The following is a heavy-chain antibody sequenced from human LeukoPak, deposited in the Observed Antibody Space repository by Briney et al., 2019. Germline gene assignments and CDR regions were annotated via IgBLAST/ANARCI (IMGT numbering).Heavy chain of an antibody. Sequence: SETLSLTCTVSGGSISSYYWSWLRQPPGKGLEWIGEINHSGSTNYNPSLKSRVTISVDTSKNQFSLKLSSVTAADTAVYYCARSTRYCTNGVCEYWYFDLWGRGTLVTVSS. CDR2: INHSGST. CDR1: GGSISSYY. V-gene: IGHV4-34*01. D-gene: IGHD2-8*01. CDR3: ARSTRYCTNGVCEYWYFDL. J-gene: IGHJ2*01.